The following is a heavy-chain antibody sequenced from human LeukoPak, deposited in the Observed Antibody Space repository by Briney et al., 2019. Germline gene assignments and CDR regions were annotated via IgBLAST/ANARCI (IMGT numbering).Heavy chain of an antibody. V-gene: IGHV1-8*01. CDR2: MNPNSGNT. J-gene: IGHJ5*02. D-gene: IGHD6-19*01. CDR3: ARAGSSGWYGRFDWFDP. Sequence: ASVKVSCKASGYTFTSYDINWVRQATGQGLEWMGWMNPNSGNTGYAQKFQGRATMTRNTSISTAYMELSSLRSEDTAVYYCARAGSSGWYGRFDWFDPWGQGTLVTVSS. CDR1: GYTFTSYD.